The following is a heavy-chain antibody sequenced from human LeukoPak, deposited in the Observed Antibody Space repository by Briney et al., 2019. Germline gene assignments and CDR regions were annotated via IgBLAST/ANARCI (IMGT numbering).Heavy chain of an antibody. CDR1: GFTLSSYW. V-gene: IGHV3-74*01. J-gene: IGHJ1*01. CDR2: IKSDGRT. D-gene: IGHD3-22*01. CDR3: ARAPSEIGGYYPEYFRH. Sequence: GGSLRLSCAASGFTLSSYWMHWVRQPPGKGLVWVSRIKSDGRTNYADSVKGRFTISRDTAKNTVSLQMNSLRAEDTGVYYCARAPSEIGGYYPEYFRHWGQGTLVIVSS.